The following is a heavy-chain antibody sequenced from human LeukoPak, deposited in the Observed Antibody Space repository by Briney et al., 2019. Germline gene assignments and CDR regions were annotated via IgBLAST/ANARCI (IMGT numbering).Heavy chain of an antibody. CDR3: KSTPYCSGGSCYNDY. Sequence: GGSLRLSCAASGFTFSGSAMHWVRQASGKGLEWIGRIRSKANSYATAYAASVKGRFTISRDDSKNTAYLQMNSLKTEDTAVYYRKSTPYCSGGSCYNDYWGQGTLVTVSS. V-gene: IGHV3-73*01. CDR1: GFTFSGSA. J-gene: IGHJ4*02. D-gene: IGHD2-15*01. CDR2: IRSKANSYAT.